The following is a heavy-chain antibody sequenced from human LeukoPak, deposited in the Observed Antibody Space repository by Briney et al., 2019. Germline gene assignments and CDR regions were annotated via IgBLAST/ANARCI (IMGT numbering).Heavy chain of an antibody. CDR2: IYYSGST. J-gene: IGHJ4*02. D-gene: IGHD5-12*01. CDR3: ARDRGLGDYFDY. V-gene: IGHV4-61*01. Sequence: SETLSLTCTVSGYSISSGYYWGWIRQPPGKGLEWIGYIYYSGSTNYNPSLKSRVTISVDTSKNQFSLKLSSVTAADTAVYYCARDRGLGDYFDYWGQGTLVTVSS. CDR1: GYSISSGYY.